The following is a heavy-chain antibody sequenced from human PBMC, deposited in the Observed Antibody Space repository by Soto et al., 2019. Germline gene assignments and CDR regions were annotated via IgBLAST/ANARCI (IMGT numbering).Heavy chain of an antibody. CDR3: ARSPSITIFGVVPSYYYMDV. V-gene: IGHV3-74*01. CDR1: GFTFSSYW. CDR2: INSDGSST. J-gene: IGHJ6*03. D-gene: IGHD3-3*01. Sequence: GGSLRLSCAASGFTFSSYWMHWVRQAPGKGLVWVSRINSDGSSTSYADSVKGRFTISRDNAKNTLYLQMNSLRAEDTAVYYCARSPSITIFGVVPSYYYMDVWGKGTTVTVSS.